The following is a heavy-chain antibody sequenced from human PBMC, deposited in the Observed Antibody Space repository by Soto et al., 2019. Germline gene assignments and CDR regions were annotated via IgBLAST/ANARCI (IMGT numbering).Heavy chain of an antibody. CDR1: GFSFSSFA. D-gene: IGHD1-26*01. Sequence: PGGSLRLSCAASGFSFSSFAMNWVRQAPGKGLEWVSAIGDSGASTYYADSVKGRFTISRDNSRNTLYLQLNSLRAEDTAVYYCAKGVELDVWGNGTTVTVSA. CDR3: AKGVELDV. J-gene: IGHJ6*04. V-gene: IGHV3-23*01. CDR2: IGDSGAST.